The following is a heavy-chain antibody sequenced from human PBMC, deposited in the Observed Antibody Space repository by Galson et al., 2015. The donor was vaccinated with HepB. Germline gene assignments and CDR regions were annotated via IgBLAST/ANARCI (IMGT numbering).Heavy chain of an antibody. CDR1: GYTFTSNG. D-gene: IGHD4/OR15-4a*01. V-gene: IGHV1-18*04. CDR2: ISANSGYT. Sequence: SVKVSCKASGYTFTSNGISWARQAPGQGLEWMGWISANSGYTIYAQKLQGRVTMTRDTSTGTAYVELGSLSSDDTAVYYCARDRDYRLDYWGQGTLVTVSS. CDR3: ARDRDYRLDY. J-gene: IGHJ4*02.